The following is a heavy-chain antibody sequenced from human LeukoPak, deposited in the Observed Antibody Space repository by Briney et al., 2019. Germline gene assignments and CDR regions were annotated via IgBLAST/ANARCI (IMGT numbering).Heavy chain of an antibody. CDR2: MNPSSGST. Sequence: GASVKVSCKASGYTFSSYYIHWVRQAPGQGLEWMGIMNPSSGSTTYAQKFQGRVTMTRDMSTSTVYMELRSLRSDDTAVYYCLVSRLTFDIWGQGTMVTVSS. CDR1: GYTFSSYY. D-gene: IGHD2-2*01. J-gene: IGHJ3*02. V-gene: IGHV1-46*01. CDR3: LVSRLTFDI.